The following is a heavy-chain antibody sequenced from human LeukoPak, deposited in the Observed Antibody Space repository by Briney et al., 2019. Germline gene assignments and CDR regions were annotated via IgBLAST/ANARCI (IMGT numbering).Heavy chain of an antibody. CDR3: AKDRYSSSSWLIDY. D-gene: IGHD6-6*01. V-gene: IGHV3-9*01. CDR2: ISWNSGSI. Sequence: PGGSLRLSCAASGFTFDDYAMHWVRQAPGKGLEWVSGISWNSGSIGYADSVKGRFTISRDNAKNSLYLQMNSLRAEDTALYYCAKDRYSSSSWLIDYWGQGILVTVSS. J-gene: IGHJ4*02. CDR1: GFTFDDYA.